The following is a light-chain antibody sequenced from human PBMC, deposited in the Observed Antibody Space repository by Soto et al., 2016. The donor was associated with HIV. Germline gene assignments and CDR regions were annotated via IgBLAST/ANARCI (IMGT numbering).Light chain of an antibody. CDR2: DDS. Sequence: SYVLTQPPSVSVAPGKTAKITCGGDKIGSKSVHWYQLKPGQAPVLVVYDDSDRPSGIPERISGSNSGNTATLTISRVEAGDEADYYCQVWDNINDHCVFGTGTKVTVL. CDR3: QVWDNINDHCV. V-gene: IGLV3-21*03. CDR1: KIGSKS. J-gene: IGLJ1*01.